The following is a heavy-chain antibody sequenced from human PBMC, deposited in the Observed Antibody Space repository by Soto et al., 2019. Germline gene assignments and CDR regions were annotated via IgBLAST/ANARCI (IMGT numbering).Heavy chain of an antibody. Sequence: PGGSLRLSCAASGFTFSSYSMNWVRQAPGKGLEWVSSISSSSSYIYYADSVKGRFTISRDNAKNSLYLQMNSLRAEDTALYYCARVILLSRDGYKSLDYWGQGTLVTVSS. CDR1: GFTFSSYS. CDR3: ARVILLSRDGYKSLDY. J-gene: IGHJ4*02. D-gene: IGHD5-12*01. CDR2: ISSSSSYI. V-gene: IGHV3-21*01.